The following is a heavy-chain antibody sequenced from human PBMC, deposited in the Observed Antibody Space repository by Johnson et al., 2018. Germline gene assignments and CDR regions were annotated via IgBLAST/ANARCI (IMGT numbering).Heavy chain of an antibody. V-gene: IGHV4-59*01. CDR3: SRDYRQWLTAAGGFYYVYMDV. CDR2: IYYSGST. D-gene: IGHD6-19*01. J-gene: IGHJ6*03. Sequence: QVQLQESGPGLVKPSETLSLICTVSGDSIRSYYWSWIRQPPGKGLEWIGFIYYSGSTNYNPSLKSRVTISVDTSKNQFSLKLTSVTAADPAVYYCSRDYRQWLTAAGGFYYVYMDVWGKGTTVTVSS. CDR1: GDSIRSYY.